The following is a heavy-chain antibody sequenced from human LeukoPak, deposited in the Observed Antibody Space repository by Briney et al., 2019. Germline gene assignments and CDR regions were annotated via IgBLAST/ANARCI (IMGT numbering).Heavy chain of an antibody. Sequence: GASVKVSCKASGGTFSSYAISWVRQAPGQGLEWMGGIVPIFGSANYAQKFQGRVTITADESTTTAYMELTGLRSEDTAVYYCARGVYSGYDYPAYYYYMDVWGKGTTVTVSS. CDR3: ARGVYSGYDYPAYYYYMDV. D-gene: IGHD5-12*01. CDR1: GGTFSSYA. CDR2: IVPIFGSA. J-gene: IGHJ6*03. V-gene: IGHV1-69*13.